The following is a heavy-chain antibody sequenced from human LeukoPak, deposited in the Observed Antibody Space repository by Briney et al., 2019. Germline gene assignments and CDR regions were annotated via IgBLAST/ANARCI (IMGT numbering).Heavy chain of an antibody. D-gene: IGHD3-10*01. Sequence: ASVKVSCKASGYTFTGYYMHWVRQAPGQGLEWMGWINPNSGGTNYAQKFQGRVTMTRDTSISTAYMELGRLRSDDTAVYYCARDRVGVYGSGSCFHDYWGQGTLVTVSS. V-gene: IGHV1-2*02. CDR1: GYTFTGYY. CDR2: INPNSGGT. CDR3: ARDRVGVYGSGSCFHDY. J-gene: IGHJ4*02.